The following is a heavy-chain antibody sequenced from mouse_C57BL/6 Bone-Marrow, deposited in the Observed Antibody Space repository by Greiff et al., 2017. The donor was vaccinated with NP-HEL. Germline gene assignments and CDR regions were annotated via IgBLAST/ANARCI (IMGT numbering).Heavy chain of an antibody. J-gene: IGHJ2*01. D-gene: IGHD1-1*01. CDR1: GYTFTNYW. Sequence: QVQLQQPGAELVKPGASVKLSCKASGYTFTNYWMHWVKQRPGRGLEWIGRSDPNSGGTKYNEKFKSKATLTVDQPSSTAYMQLSSLTSEDSAVYYCARDYYGSGYFDYWGQGTTLTVSA. CDR2: SDPNSGGT. V-gene: IGHV1-72*01. CDR3: ARDYYGSGYFDY.